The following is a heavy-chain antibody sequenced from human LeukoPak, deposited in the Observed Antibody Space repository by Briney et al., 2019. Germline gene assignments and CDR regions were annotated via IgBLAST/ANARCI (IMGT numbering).Heavy chain of an antibody. CDR3: ASYPRYSSSPPFDY. CDR2: INPNTGGT. J-gene: IGHJ4*02. CDR1: GYTFTGFY. D-gene: IGHD6-6*01. Sequence: ASVKVSCKASGYTFTGFYMHWVRQAPGQGFEWMGWINPNTGGTDYAQKFQGRVTMTRDTSINTAYMELSGLTSDDTAVYYCASYPRYSSSPPFDYWRQGTLVTVSS. V-gene: IGHV1-2*02.